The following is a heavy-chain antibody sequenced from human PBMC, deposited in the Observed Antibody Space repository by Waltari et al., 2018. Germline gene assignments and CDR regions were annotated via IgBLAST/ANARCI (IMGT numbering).Heavy chain of an antibody. CDR3: AREGSTGTTGKGYYFDC. J-gene: IGHJ4*02. CDR2: MSSSGSTI. CDR1: GFTFSSYE. Sequence: EVQLVESGGGLVQPGGSLRLSYAASGFTFSSYEMNWVRQAPGPGLEWVSYMSSSGSTIYYADSVKGRFTSSRDNAKNSLYLQMNSLRAEDTAVYYCAREGSTGTTGKGYYFDCWGQGTLVTVSS. V-gene: IGHV3-48*03. D-gene: IGHD1-1*01.